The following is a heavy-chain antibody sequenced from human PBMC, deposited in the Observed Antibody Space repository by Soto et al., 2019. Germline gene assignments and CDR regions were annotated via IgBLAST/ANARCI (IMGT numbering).Heavy chain of an antibody. J-gene: IGHJ4*02. D-gene: IGHD6-19*01. CDR1: GFTFSSYA. V-gene: IGHV3-23*01. CDR2: ISGSGGST. Sequence: GGSLRLSCAASGFTFSSYAMSWVRQAPGKGLEWVSDISGSGGSTYYADSVKGRFTISRDNSKNTLYLQMNSLRAEDTAVYYCAKSIVYHEAGTVDYWGQGTLVTVSS. CDR3: AKSIVYHEAGTVDY.